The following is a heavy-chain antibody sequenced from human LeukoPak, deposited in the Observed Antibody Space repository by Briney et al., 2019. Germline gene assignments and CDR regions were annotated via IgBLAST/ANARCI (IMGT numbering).Heavy chain of an antibody. V-gene: IGHV1-18*01. J-gene: IGHJ5*01. CDR2: IGTYGGDT. Sequence: ASVKVSCKATSRISWVRQAPGQGLEWMGWIGTYGGDTYYAQKFQGRITVTTDTSTSTVYTELRNLRSDDTAVYYCARDLWNFYDDSGYNRDFDSWGQGTLVTVSS. CDR1: TSR. D-gene: IGHD3-22*01. CDR3: ARDLWNFYDDSGYNRDFDS.